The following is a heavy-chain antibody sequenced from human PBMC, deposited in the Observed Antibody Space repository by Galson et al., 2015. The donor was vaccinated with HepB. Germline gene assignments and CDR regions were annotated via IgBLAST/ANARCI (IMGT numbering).Heavy chain of an antibody. D-gene: IGHD4/OR15-4a*01. J-gene: IGHJ4*02. CDR2: ISSNGGNT. CDR1: GYTFTING. CDR3: ARDRDYRLDY. V-gene: IGHV1-18*01. Sequence: SVKVSCKASGYTFTINGISWVRQTPGQGLEWLGWISSNGGNTKYAQKYQGRITLTRDTSTGTAYVELGSLSSDDTAVYYCARDRDYRLDYWGQGTLVTVSS.